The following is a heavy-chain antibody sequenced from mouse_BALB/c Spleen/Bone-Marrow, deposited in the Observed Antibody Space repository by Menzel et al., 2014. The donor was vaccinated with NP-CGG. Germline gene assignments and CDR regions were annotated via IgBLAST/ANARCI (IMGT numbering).Heavy chain of an antibody. CDR1: GFNIKDTY. V-gene: IGHV14-3*02. CDR3: ARGYGEGFAY. CDR2: IDPANGNT. Sequence: DVHLVESGAELVKPGASVKLSCTASGFNIKDTYTHWVKQRPEQGLEWIGRIDPANGNTKYDPKFQGKATITADTSSNTAYLQLSSLTSEDTAVYYCARGYGEGFAYWGQGTLVTVSA. D-gene: IGHD1-2*01. J-gene: IGHJ3*01.